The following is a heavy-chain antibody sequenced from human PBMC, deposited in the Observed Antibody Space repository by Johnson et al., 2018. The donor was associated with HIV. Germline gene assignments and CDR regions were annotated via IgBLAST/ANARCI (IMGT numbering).Heavy chain of an antibody. CDR1: GFTVSSNY. CDR2: SWNSGSI. CDR3: AKDLSDSSGYHDAFDI. V-gene: IGHV3-66*02. Sequence: VQLVESGGGLVQPGGSLRLSCAASGFTVSSNYMSWVRQAPGKGLEWVSGISWNSGSIGYADSVKGRFTISRDNSKNTLYLQMNSLRAEDTAVYYCAKDLSDSSGYHDAFDIWGQGTMVTVSS. D-gene: IGHD3-22*01. J-gene: IGHJ3*02.